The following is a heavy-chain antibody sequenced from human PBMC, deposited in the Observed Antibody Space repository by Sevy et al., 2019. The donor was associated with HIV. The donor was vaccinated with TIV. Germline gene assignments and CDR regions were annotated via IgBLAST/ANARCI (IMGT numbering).Heavy chain of an antibody. CDR3: ARGYCGGGSCTAFDP. CDR2: MYSGGSP. V-gene: IGHV3-53*01. CDR1: GFSISNNY. Sequence: GESLRLSCAASGFSISNNYTAWVRQAPGKGLEWVSVMYSGGSPYYADSVNGRFALSRDMSKNTVYLQMNSLRAEDTAVYYCARGYCGGGSCTAFDPWGQGTLVTVSS. D-gene: IGHD2-15*01. J-gene: IGHJ5*02.